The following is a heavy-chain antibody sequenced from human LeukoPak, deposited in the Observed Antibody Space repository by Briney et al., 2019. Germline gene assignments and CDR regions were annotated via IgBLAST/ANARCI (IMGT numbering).Heavy chain of an antibody. D-gene: IGHD3-22*01. V-gene: IGHV3-11*01. J-gene: IGHJ4*02. CDR3: ARLRRYYYDGSGYYYSYYFDY. CDR1: GFNFNDYY. CDR2: ITSSGSAI. Sequence: GGSLRLSCAASGFNFNDYYMSCIRQAPGKGLEWVSYITSSGSAIYADSVKGRFTISRDNAKNSLYLQMNSLRAEDTAVYYCARLRRYYYDGSGYYYSYYFDYWGQGTLVTVSS.